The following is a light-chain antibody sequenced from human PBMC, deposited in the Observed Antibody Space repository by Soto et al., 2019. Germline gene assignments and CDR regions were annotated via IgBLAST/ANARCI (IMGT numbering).Light chain of an antibody. CDR1: SSDVRGYNY. CDR2: EVS. CDR3: SSYAGSNVV. V-gene: IGLV2-8*01. J-gene: IGLJ2*01. Sequence: QSVLTQPPSASGSPGQSVTISCTGTSSDVRGYNYVSWYQQHPGKAPKPMIYEVSKRPSGVPDRFSGSKSGNTASLTVSGLQAEDEADYYCSSYAGSNVVFGGGTKLTVL.